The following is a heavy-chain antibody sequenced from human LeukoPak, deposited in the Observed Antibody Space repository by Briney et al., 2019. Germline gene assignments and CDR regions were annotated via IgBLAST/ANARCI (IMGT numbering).Heavy chain of an antibody. CDR1: GGSFSGYY. Sequence: SETLSLTCAVYGGSFSGYYWSWIRQPPGKGLEWIREINHSGSTNYNPSPKSRVTISVDTSKNQFSLKLSSVTAADTAVYYCARCSSGSYRDYWGQGTLVTVSS. D-gene: IGHD6-19*01. CDR2: INHSGST. V-gene: IGHV4-34*01. CDR3: ARCSSGSYRDY. J-gene: IGHJ4*02.